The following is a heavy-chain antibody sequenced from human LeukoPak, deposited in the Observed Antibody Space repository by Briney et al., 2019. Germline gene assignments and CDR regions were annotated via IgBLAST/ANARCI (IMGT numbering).Heavy chain of an antibody. CDR1: GYSFTSYW. CDR3: ARQRYGSGRSNWFDP. CDR2: IYPGDSDT. Sequence: GESLKISCKGSGYSFTSYWIGWVRQMPGKGPEWMGIIYPGDSDTRYSPSFQGQVTISADKSISTAYLQWSSLKASATAMYYCARQRYGSGRSNWFDPWGQGTLVTVSS. D-gene: IGHD3-10*01. J-gene: IGHJ5*02. V-gene: IGHV5-51*01.